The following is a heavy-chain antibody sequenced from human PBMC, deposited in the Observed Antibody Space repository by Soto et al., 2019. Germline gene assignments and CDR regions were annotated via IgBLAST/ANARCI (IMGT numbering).Heavy chain of an antibody. CDR2: LSGSSGYT. V-gene: IGHV3-11*06. CDR3: AGDRGGYGPPVV. J-gene: IGHJ6*02. D-gene: IGHD3-10*01. CDR1: GFSFSDSY. Sequence: QVQLVESGGGLVKPGGSLRLSCAASGFSFSDSYMSWVRQAPGKGLEWVAYLSGSSGYTGYADSAKGRFAISRDNAKNSLYLQMNSFRVEDTAVYYCAGDRGGYGPPVVGGQGTTVTVSS.